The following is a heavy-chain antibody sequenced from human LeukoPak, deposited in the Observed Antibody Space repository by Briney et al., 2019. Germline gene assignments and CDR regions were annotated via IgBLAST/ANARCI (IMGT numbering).Heavy chain of an antibody. J-gene: IGHJ6*03. V-gene: IGHV4-59*01. CDR1: GGSISSYY. CDR2: FSYSGST. CDR3: ARGHCSGGSCYSPNLGGYYYYMDV. Sequence: PSETLSLTCTVSGGSISSYYWSWIRQPPGKGLEWIGYFSYSGSTNYNPSLRSRVTISVDTSKNQFSLKLSSVTAADTAVYYCARGHCSGGSCYSPNLGGYYYYMDVWGKGTTVTVSS. D-gene: IGHD2-15*01.